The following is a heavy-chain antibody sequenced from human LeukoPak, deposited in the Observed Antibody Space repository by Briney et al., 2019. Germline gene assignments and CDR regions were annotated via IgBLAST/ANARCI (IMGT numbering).Heavy chain of an antibody. J-gene: IGHJ4*02. Sequence: SETLSLTCAVYGGSFSGYYWSWIRQPAGKGLEWIGRIYNSGSTNYNPSLKSRVTISLDTSRNQFSLRLNSVTAADTAVYYCARAWYSHGTFDHWGQGTLVTVSS. CDR2: IYNSGST. V-gene: IGHV4-59*10. CDR3: ARAWYSHGTFDH. D-gene: IGHD5-18*01. CDR1: GGSFSGYY.